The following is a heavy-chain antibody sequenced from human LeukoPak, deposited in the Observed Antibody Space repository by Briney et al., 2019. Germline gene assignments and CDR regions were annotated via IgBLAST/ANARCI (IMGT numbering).Heavy chain of an antibody. J-gene: IGHJ4*02. D-gene: IGHD2-15*01. CDR3: ARDGYCSGGSCYVDY. V-gene: IGHV3-21*01. Sequence: GGSLRLSRAASGFTFSSYSMKWARQAPGKGLEWVSSISRSSNYIYYADSVKGRFTISRDNAKNSLYLQMNSLRAEDTAVYYCARDGYCSGGSCYVDYWGQGTLVTVSS. CDR1: GFTFSSYS. CDR2: ISRSSNYI.